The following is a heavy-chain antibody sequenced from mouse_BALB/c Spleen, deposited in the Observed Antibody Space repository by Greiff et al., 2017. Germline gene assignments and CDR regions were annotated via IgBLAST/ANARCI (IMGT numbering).Heavy chain of an antibody. V-gene: IGHV1-80*01. CDR2: IYPGDGDT. D-gene: IGHD2-13*01. CDR3: ARGDGDRHLLFAY. CDR1: GYAFSSYW. Sequence: VKLQESGAELVRPGSSVKISCKASGYAFSSYWMNWVKQRPGQGLEWIGQIYPGDGDTNYNGKFKGKATLTADKSSSTAYMQLSSLTSEDSAVYFSARGDGDRHLLFAYWGQGTLVTVSA. J-gene: IGHJ3*01.